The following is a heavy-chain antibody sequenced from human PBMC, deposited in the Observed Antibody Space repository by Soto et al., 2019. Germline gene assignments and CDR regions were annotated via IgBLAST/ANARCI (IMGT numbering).Heavy chain of an antibody. D-gene: IGHD6-19*01. CDR2: IYYSGST. CDR1: GGSISSTSYY. CDR3: ARLESGWLVDY. Sequence: SGTLSLTCTVSGGSISSTSYYWGWIRQPPGKGLEWIGSIYYSGSTYYNPSLKSRVTISVDTSKNQFSLKLSSVTAADTAVYYCARLESGWLVDYWGQGTLVTVSS. V-gene: IGHV4-39*07. J-gene: IGHJ4*02.